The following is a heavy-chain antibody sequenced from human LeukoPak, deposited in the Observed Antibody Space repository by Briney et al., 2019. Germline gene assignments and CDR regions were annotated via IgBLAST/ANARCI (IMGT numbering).Heavy chain of an antibody. CDR2: INEDGSEK. V-gene: IGHV3-7*05. Sequence: GGSLRLSCVVSGFTFSKYWMTWVRQAPGKGLEWVANINEDGSEKYYVDSVKGRFSISRDNAQNSLYLQIHSLRVEDTAVYYCAIYGITVPALDYWGQGTLVTVSS. J-gene: IGHJ4*02. D-gene: IGHD6-19*01. CDR3: AIYGITVPALDY. CDR1: GFTFSKYW.